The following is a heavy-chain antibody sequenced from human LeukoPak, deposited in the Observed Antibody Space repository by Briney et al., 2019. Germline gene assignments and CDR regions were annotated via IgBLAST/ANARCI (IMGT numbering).Heavy chain of an antibody. D-gene: IGHD5-18*01. J-gene: IGHJ4*02. CDR1: GFTFSSYD. Sequence: GGSLRLSCAASGFTFSSYDTHWVRQATGKGLEWVSAIGTAGDTYYPGSVKGRFTISRDNSKNTLYLQMNSLRAEDTAVYYCAKRIQSAMATGYWGQGTLVTVSS. CDR3: AKRIQSAMATGY. CDR2: IGTAGDT. V-gene: IGHV3-13*01.